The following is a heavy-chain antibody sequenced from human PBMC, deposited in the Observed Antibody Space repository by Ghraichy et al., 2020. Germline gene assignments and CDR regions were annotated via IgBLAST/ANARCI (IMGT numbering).Heavy chain of an antibody. CDR1: GGSISSYY. Sequence: SETLSLTCTVSGGSISSYYWSWIRQPPGKGLEWIGYIYYSGSTNYNPSLKSRVTISVDTSKNQFSLKLSSVTAADTAVYYCARVVPPTVTTVYYYYYYYMDVWGKGTMVTVSS. CDR2: IYYSGST. V-gene: IGHV4-59*01. J-gene: IGHJ6*03. D-gene: IGHD4-17*01. CDR3: ARVVPPTVTTVYYYYYYYMDV.